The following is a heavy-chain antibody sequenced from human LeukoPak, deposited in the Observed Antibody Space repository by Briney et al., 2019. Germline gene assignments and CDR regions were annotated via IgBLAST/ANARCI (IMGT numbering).Heavy chain of an antibody. D-gene: IGHD6-19*01. CDR1: GVTLRNYW. CDR3: ARGLAVAGNCIDL. CDR2: INSDGTMT. V-gene: IGHV3-74*01. Sequence: PGGSLRLSCGASGVTLRNYWMHWVRQAPGKGLVWVSRINSDGTMTNYADSVKPRFTISGDNAKNTLHLQMNSRRAEDTAVYYCARGLAVAGNCIDLWARGTTVTVSS. J-gene: IGHJ6*02.